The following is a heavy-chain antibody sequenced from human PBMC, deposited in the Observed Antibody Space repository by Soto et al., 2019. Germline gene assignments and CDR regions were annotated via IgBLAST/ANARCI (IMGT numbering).Heavy chain of an antibody. CDR2: VSDDGVTK. V-gene: IGHV3-30*04. Sequence: QVQLVESGGGAVQPGRSLRLSCAASGFTFGSFAMHWVRQAPGKGLEWVALVSDDGVTKYYADSVTGRFTISRDNSKNTLYLEMNSLRTDDTAVYYGYSSGWWGQGTLVTVSS. D-gene: IGHD6-19*01. J-gene: IGHJ4*02. CDR1: GFTFGSFA. CDR3: YSSGW.